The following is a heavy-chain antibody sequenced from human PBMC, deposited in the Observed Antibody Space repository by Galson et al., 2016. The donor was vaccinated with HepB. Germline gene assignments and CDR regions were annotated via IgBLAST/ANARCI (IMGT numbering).Heavy chain of an antibody. V-gene: IGHV3-23*01. Sequence: SLRLSCAASGFTFSSYAMSWVRQAPGKGLEWVSGISGSGGSTNYGDSVRGRFTISRDNSKNTLYLQMNSLRAEDTAVYYCATSTGYRSGWGAFDIWGQGTMVTVSS. CDR2: ISGSGGST. CDR1: GFTFSSYA. D-gene: IGHD6-25*01. J-gene: IGHJ3*02. CDR3: ATSTGYRSGWGAFDI.